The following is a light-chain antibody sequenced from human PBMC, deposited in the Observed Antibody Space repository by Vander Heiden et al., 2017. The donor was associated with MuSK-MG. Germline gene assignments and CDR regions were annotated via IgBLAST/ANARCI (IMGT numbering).Light chain of an antibody. J-gene: IGKJ4*01. V-gene: IGKV1-39*01. CDR2: AAS. CDR1: QSISSH. CDR3: QQSDSTSPDLT. Sequence: IQMTQPPSSLSASVGDRVTITCRASQSISSHLYWYQQKPGTGNKLLIYAASSLQSGVPSRFSGSGSGTDFTLTISSLQPEDFATYYCQQSDSTSPDLTFGGGTKVEIK.